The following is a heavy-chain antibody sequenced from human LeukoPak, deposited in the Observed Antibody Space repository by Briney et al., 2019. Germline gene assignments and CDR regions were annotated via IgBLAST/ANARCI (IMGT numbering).Heavy chain of an antibody. CDR1: GYSINSGYY. Sequence: SETLSLTCTVSGYSINSGYYWGWIRQPPGKGLEWIGSIYHSGSTYYNPSLKSRVTISVDTSKNQFSLKLSSVTAADTAVYYCARLVGSSSSRDRAFDYWGQGTLVTVSS. CDR2: IYHSGST. D-gene: IGHD6-6*01. V-gene: IGHV4-38-2*02. CDR3: ARLVGSSSSRDRAFDY. J-gene: IGHJ4*02.